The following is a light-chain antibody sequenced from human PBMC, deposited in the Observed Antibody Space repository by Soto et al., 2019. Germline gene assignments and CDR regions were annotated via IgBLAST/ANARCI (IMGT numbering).Light chain of an antibody. CDR1: QSISSW. CDR2: DAS. CDR3: QQYNSYPWT. J-gene: IGKJ1*01. Sequence: DIEVTQSPSTLSASVGERATLTCRASQSISSWLAWYQQKPGKAPKLLIYDASSLESGVPSRFSGSGSGTEFTLTISSLQPDDFATYYCQQYNSYPWTFGQGTKVDIK. V-gene: IGKV1-5*01.